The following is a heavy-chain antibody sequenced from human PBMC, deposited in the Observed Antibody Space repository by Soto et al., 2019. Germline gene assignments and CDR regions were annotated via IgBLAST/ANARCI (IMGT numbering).Heavy chain of an antibody. D-gene: IGHD3-3*01. V-gene: IGHV1-8*01. J-gene: IGHJ6*02. CDR1: GYTFTSYD. CDR2: MNPNSGNT. CDR3: ARFDLRITIFGVVIPHGDYYYGTDV. Sequence: ASVKVSCKASGYTFTSYDINWVRQATGQGLEWMGWMNPNSGNTGYAQKFQGRVTMTRNTSISTAYMELSSLRSEDTAVYYCARFDLRITIFGVVIPHGDYYYGTDVWGQGTTVTVSS.